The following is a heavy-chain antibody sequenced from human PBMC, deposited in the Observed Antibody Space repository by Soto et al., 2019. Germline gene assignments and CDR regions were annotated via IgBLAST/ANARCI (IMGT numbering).Heavy chain of an antibody. CDR3: TRGRYFPPYYFDY. J-gene: IGHJ4*02. V-gene: IGHV3-49*03. D-gene: IGHD3-9*01. Sequence: GGSLRLSCTASGFTFGDYAMSWFRQAPGKGLECVGFIRTKAYGGATEYAASVKGRFTISRDDSKSIAYLQMNSLETEDTAIYYCTRGRYFPPYYFDYWGRGTLVTVSS. CDR1: GFTFGDYA. CDR2: IRTKAYGGAT.